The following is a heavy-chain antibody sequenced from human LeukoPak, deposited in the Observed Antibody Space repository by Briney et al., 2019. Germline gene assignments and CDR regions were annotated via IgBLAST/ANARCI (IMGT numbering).Heavy chain of an antibody. Sequence: GGSLRLSCAASGFIFNTHAMSWVRQAPGKGLEWVSVMSGGGGSTYYADSVKGRFTISRDNSKSTLFLQMNSLSAEDTAVYYCARDGYCGSGACCVDYWGQGTVVTVSP. CDR1: GFIFNTHA. V-gene: IGHV3-23*01. CDR2: MSGGGGST. CDR3: ARDGYCGSGACCVDY. J-gene: IGHJ4*02. D-gene: IGHD2-2*03.